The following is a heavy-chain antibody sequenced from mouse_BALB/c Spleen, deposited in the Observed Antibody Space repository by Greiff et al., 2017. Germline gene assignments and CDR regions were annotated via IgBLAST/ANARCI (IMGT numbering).Heavy chain of an antibody. CDR1: GFSLTSYG. CDR3: ARDRGSYWYFDV. V-gene: IGHV2-9*02. CDR2: IWAGGST. D-gene: IGHD4-1*01. J-gene: IGHJ1*01. Sequence: VQLQQSGPGLVAPSQSLSITCTVSGFSLTSYGVHWVRQPPGKGLEWLGVIWAGGSTNYNSALMSRLSISKDNSKSQVFLKMNSLQTDDTAMYYCARDRGSYWYFDVWGAGTTVTVSS.